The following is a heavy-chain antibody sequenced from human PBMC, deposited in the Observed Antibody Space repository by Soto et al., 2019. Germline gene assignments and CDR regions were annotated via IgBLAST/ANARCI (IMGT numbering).Heavy chain of an antibody. CDR2: IYYSGST. CDR3: ARAPSDPDLHLAFDY. J-gene: IGHJ4*02. Sequence: PSETLSLTCTVSGGSISSYYWSWIRQPPGKGLEWIGYIYYSGSTNYNPSLKSRVTISRDNSKNMLYLQMNSLRAEDTAVYYCARAPSDPDLHLAFDYWGQGTLVTVSS. D-gene: IGHD3-3*01. CDR1: GGSISSYY. V-gene: IGHV4-59*12.